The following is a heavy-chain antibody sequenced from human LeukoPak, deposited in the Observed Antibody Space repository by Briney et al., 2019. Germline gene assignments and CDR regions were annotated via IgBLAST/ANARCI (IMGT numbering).Heavy chain of an antibody. D-gene: IGHD6-19*01. CDR1: RFHFSSYA. CDR2: IRGSGHST. Sequence: PVGALRLSCAVSRFHFSSYAMRRVPQASGKGLEVVSSIRGSGHSTYYADSVKGRFNSSRDNSKNTLYLQMNSLRAEDTAVYYCAKPSSGGYFDPFDYWGQGTLVTVSS. J-gene: IGHJ4*02. V-gene: IGHV3-23*01. CDR3: AKPSSGGYFDPFDY.